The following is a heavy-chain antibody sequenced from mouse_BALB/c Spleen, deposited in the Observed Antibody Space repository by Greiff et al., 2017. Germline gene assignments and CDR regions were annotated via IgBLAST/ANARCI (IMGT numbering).Heavy chain of an antibody. CDR1: GFTFSSYA. J-gene: IGHJ4*01. V-gene: IGHV5-9-4*01. CDR3: ARDDGYLYAMDY. Sequence: EVQGVESGGGLVKPGGSLKLSCAASGFTFSSYAMSLVRQSPEKRLEWVAEISSGGSYTYYPDTVTGRFTISRDNAKNTLYLEMSSLRSEDTAMYYCARDDGYLYAMDYWGQGTSVTVSS. D-gene: IGHD2-3*01. CDR2: ISSGGSYT.